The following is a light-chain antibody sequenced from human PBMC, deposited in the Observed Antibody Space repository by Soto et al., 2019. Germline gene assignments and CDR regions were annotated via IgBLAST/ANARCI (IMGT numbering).Light chain of an antibody. Sequence: IHMSQSPSSLSASVLDRVTITCLASQSISSYLNWYQQKPGKAPKLLIYAASSLQSGVPSRFSGSGSGTDFTFTISSLQPEDIATYYCQQYDNLPYTFGQGTRLEIK. CDR3: QQYDNLPYT. V-gene: IGKV1-33*01. CDR2: AAS. CDR1: QSISSY. J-gene: IGKJ5*01.